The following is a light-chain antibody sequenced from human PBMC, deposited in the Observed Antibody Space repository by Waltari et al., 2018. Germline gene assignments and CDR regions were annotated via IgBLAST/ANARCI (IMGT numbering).Light chain of an antibody. Sequence: DIQMTQSPSTLSASVGDRVTIACRASQSISGWLAWDQQKPGKAPNLLISKASSLQTGVPSRFNGSGSGTEFTLTINTLQPDDFATYHCLQYNSYSWTFGQGTKVEIK. CDR2: KAS. V-gene: IGKV1-5*03. CDR1: QSISGW. CDR3: LQYNSYSWT. J-gene: IGKJ1*01.